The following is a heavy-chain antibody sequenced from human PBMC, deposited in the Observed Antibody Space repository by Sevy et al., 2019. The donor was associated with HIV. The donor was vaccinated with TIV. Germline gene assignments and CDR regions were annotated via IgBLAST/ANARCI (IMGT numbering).Heavy chain of an antibody. CDR1: GFNFIFYN. CDR3: ARGSYFDN. V-gene: IGHV3-21*01. J-gene: IGHJ4*02. CDR2: ISTGSPRSSYV. D-gene: IGHD1-26*01. Sequence: GGSLRLSCVASGFNFIFYNMSWVRQAPGKGLEWVSFISTGSPRSSYVYYADSVKGRFTVSRDNAKNSLYLQMNSLRAEDTGVYYCARGSYFDNWGQGTLVTVSS.